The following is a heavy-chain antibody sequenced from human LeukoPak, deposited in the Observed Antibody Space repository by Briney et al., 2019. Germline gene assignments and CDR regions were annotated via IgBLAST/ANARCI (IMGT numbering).Heavy chain of an antibody. Sequence: ASVKVSCKASGYTFTGYYMHWVRQAPGQGLEWMGWINPNSGGTNYAQKFQGRVTMTRDTSISTAYMELSRLRSDDTAVYYCARDSAHYYDSSGYYYQYYFDYWGQGTLVTVSS. J-gene: IGHJ4*02. D-gene: IGHD3-22*01. CDR3: ARDSAHYYDSSGYYYQYYFDY. CDR1: GYTFTGYY. V-gene: IGHV1-2*02. CDR2: INPNSGGT.